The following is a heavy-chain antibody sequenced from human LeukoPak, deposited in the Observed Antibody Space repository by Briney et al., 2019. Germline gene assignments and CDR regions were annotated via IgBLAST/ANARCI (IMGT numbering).Heavy chain of an antibody. V-gene: IGHV3-23*01. CDR1: GFTFNSYN. CDR2: ISGSGGRT. CDR3: ARDLLPLGGTLGNWFDP. D-gene: IGHD1-26*01. J-gene: IGHJ5*02. Sequence: TGGSLRLSCVASGFTFNSYNINWVRQAPGKGLEWVATISGSGGRTFHADSVKGRFTISRDNPMNTLFLQMNSLRVDDTAVYYCARDLLPLGGTLGNWFDPWGQGTLVTVSS.